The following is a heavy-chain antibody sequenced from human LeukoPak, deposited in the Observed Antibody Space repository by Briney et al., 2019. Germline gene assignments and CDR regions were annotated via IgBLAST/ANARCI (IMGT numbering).Heavy chain of an antibody. Sequence: PGRSLRLYCAASGFTFSSYGMHWVRQAPGKGLEWVALISYDGSNKYYADSVKGRVTISRDNSKNTLYLQMNSLRAEDTAVYYCAKVKSSGSSSWPYYYAMDVWGQGTTVTVSS. CDR3: AKVKSSGSSSWPYYYAMDV. J-gene: IGHJ6*02. CDR2: ISYDGSNK. CDR1: GFTFSSYG. D-gene: IGHD6-13*01. V-gene: IGHV3-30*18.